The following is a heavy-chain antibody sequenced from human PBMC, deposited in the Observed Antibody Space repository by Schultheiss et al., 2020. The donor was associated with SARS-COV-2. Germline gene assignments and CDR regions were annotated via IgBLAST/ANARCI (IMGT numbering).Heavy chain of an antibody. CDR2: INPNSGGT. CDR3: ARDVGYRNGDYYYALDV. D-gene: IGHD5-18*01. J-gene: IGHJ6*02. Sequence: ASVKVSCKASGGTFSSYAISWVRQAPGQGLEWMGRINPNSGGTNYAQKFQGRVTMTTDTSTSTAFMELRSLRSDDTAVYYCARDVGYRNGDYYYALDVWGQGTTVTVSS. V-gene: IGHV1-18*01. CDR1: GGTFSSYA.